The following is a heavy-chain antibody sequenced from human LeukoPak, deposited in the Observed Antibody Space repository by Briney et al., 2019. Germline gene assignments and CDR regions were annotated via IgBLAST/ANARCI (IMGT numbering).Heavy chain of an antibody. CDR2: LYYSGST. D-gene: IGHD1-26*01. CDR3: ARLSGSYWPAGY. V-gene: IGHV4-39*01. CDR1: GFTFSNYA. Sequence: GSLRLSCAASGFTFSNYAMSWVRQPPGKGLEWIGSLYYSGSTYYNPSLKSRVTISVDTSKNQFSLKLSSVTAADTAVYYCARLSGSYWPAGYWGQGTLVTVSS. J-gene: IGHJ4*02.